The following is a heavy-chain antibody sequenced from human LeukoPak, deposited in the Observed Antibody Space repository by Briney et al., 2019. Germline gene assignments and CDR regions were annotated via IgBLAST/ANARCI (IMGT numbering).Heavy chain of an antibody. CDR3: AKVLTYYYYMDV. D-gene: IGHD2-8*01. V-gene: IGHV3-33*06. CDR2: IWYDGSNK. J-gene: IGHJ6*03. Sequence: PGGSLRLXCAASGFTFSSYGMHWVRRAPGKGLESVAVIWYDGSNKYYADSVKGRFTISRDNSKNTLYLQMNSLRAEDTAVYYCAKVLTYYYYMDVWGKGTTVTVSS. CDR1: GFTFSSYG.